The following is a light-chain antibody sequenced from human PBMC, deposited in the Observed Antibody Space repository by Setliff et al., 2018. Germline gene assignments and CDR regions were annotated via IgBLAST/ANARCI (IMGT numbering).Light chain of an antibody. J-gene: IGLJ3*02. Sequence: QSALTQPRSVSGSPGQSVTISCTGTSSDVGGYNAVSWYQHHPVKAPKLIIYGVTNRPSGVPDRFSGSKSGNTASLTISGLQAEDEADYYCYSYAGRFTWGFGGGTK. V-gene: IGLV2-11*01. CDR1: SSDVGGYNA. CDR3: YSYAGRFTWG. CDR2: GVT.